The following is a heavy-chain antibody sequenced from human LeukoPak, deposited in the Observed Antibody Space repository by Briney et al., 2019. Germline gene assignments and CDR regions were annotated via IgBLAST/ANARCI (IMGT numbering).Heavy chain of an antibody. Sequence: PGGSLRLSCGASGFTFSRCGMHWVRQAPGKGLEWVTYIRKDGSDKYYADSVKGRFTISRDSSKNMVYLQMTSLRAEDTALYYCAKDSNWAFDYWGQGTLVSVSS. D-gene: IGHD7-27*01. J-gene: IGHJ4*02. CDR3: AKDSNWAFDY. V-gene: IGHV3-30*02. CDR2: IRKDGSDK. CDR1: GFTFSRCG.